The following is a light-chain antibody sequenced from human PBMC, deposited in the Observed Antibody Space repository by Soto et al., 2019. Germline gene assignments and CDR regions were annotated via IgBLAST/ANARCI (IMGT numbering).Light chain of an antibody. Sequence: EIVLTQSPGTLSLSPGERATLSCRASQSVSSSYLAWYQQKPGQAPRLLIYGASSRATGLPDRFSGSGSGTGFTLTISRLEHDDFAVYYSPQYGIQPYTFGQRTQLEIK. CDR1: QSVSSSY. V-gene: IGKV3-20*01. CDR2: GAS. J-gene: IGKJ2*01. CDR3: PQYGIQPYT.